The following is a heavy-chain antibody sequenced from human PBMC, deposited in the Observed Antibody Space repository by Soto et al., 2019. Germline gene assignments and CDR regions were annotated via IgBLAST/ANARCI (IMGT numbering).Heavy chain of an antibody. CDR3: ASMLGYCSSTSCYGSLDY. V-gene: IGHV4-30-4*01. D-gene: IGHD2-2*01. Sequence: SETLSLTCTDSGGSISSGDYYWSWIRQPPGKGLEWIGYIYYSGSTYYNPSLKSRVTISVDTSKNQFSLKLSSVTAADTAVYYCASMLGYCSSTSCYGSLDYWGQGTLVTVSS. CDR2: IYYSGST. CDR1: GGSISSGDYY. J-gene: IGHJ4*02.